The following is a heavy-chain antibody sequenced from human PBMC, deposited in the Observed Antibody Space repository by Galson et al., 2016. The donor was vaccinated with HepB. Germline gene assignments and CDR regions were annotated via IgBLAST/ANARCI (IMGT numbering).Heavy chain of an antibody. CDR3: AEEPAAYSSDWFFHH. V-gene: IGHV3-30*18. CDR1: GFTFSDYG. J-gene: IGHJ1*01. CDR2: IAHDGSIK. Sequence: SLRLSCAASGFTFSDYGMQWVRQAPGKGLEWLGVIAHDGSIKYYADSVRGRFTISRDNYKHTMDLQMSSLRAEDSAVYYCAEEPAAYSSDWFFHHWGQGALVTVSS. D-gene: IGHD6-19*01.